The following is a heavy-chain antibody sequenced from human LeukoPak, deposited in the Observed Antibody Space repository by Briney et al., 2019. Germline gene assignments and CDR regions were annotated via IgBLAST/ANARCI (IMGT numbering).Heavy chain of an antibody. CDR3: ARGHS. CDR1: GFTFSDYT. V-gene: IGHV3-64*02. J-gene: IGHJ4*02. CDR2: VGHSGTYT. Sequence: GGSLRLSCSASGFTFSDYTMHWVRQAPGKGLEYVSAVGHSGTYTYADSVKGRFTISRDNSKNTLYLQMGSLRTEDMGVYYCARGHSWGQGTLVTVPS.